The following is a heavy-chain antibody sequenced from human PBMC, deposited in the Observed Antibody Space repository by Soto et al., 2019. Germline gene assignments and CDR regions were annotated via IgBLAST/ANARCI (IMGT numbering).Heavy chain of an antibody. CDR1: GYTFTSYG. J-gene: IGHJ5*02. CDR3: ARGPRYCSTTTCFSGVTWFDP. D-gene: IGHD2-2*01. Sequence: ASVKVSCKASGYTFTSYGISWVLQAPGQGLEWMGWISSYNGNTNYAQKVQGRVTLTTDTSTSTTYMELRSLRSDDTAVYYCARGPRYCSTTTCFSGVTWFDPWGQGTLVTSPQ. V-gene: IGHV1-18*04. CDR2: ISSYNGNT.